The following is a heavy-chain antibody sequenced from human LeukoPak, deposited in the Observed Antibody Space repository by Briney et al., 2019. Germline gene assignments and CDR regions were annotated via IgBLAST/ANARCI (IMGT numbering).Heavy chain of an antibody. Sequence: PSETLSLTCTVSGGSISSYYWSWIRQPPGKGLEWIGYIYYSGSTNYNPSLKSRVTISVDTSKNQFSLKLSSVTAADTAVYYCARGTVVEWLFSAGHPFDYWGQGTLVTVSS. CDR1: GGSISSYY. CDR3: ARGTVVEWLFSAGHPFDY. J-gene: IGHJ4*02. CDR2: IYYSGST. V-gene: IGHV4-59*01. D-gene: IGHD3-3*01.